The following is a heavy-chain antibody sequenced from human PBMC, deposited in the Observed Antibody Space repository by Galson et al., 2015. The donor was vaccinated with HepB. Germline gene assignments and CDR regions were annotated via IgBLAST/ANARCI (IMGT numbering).Heavy chain of an antibody. Sequence: SLRLSCAASGFTFSSYWMSWVRQAPGTGLEWVANIKQDGSEKYYVGSVKGRFTISRDNAENSLFLQMNSLRADDTAVYYCARDPHYYGSGSYIGLDYWGQGTLVTVSS. CDR3: ARDPHYYGSGSYIGLDY. J-gene: IGHJ4*02. CDR2: IKQDGSEK. D-gene: IGHD3-10*01. CDR1: GFTFSSYW. V-gene: IGHV3-7*03.